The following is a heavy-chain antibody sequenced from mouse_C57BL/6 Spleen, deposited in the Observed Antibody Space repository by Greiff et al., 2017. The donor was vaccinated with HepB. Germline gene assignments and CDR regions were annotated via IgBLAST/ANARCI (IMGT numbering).Heavy chain of an antibody. CDR3: ARHYGYYGSSYWYFDV. CDR2: ISGGGGNT. Sequence: DVQLVESGGGLVKPGGSLKLSCAASGFTFSSYTMSWVRQTPEKRLEWVATISGGGGNTYYPDSVKGRFTISRDNAKNTLYLQMSSLRSEDTALYYCARHYGYYGSSYWYFDVWGTGTTVTVSS. CDR1: GFTFSSYT. V-gene: IGHV5-9*01. J-gene: IGHJ1*03. D-gene: IGHD1-1*01.